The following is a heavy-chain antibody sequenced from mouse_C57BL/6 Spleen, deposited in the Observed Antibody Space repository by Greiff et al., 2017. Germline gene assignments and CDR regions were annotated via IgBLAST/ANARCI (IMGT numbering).Heavy chain of an antibody. CDR3: ARRNSNYEDYFDY. V-gene: IGHV1-26*01. Sequence: VQLQQSGPELVKPGASVKISCKASGYTFPDYYMNWVKQSHGKSLEWIGDINPNNGGTSYNQKFKGKATLTVDKSSSTAYMELRSLTSEDSAVYYCARRNSNYEDYFDYWGQGTTLTVSS. D-gene: IGHD2-5*01. CDR2: INPNNGGT. J-gene: IGHJ2*01. CDR1: GYTFPDYY.